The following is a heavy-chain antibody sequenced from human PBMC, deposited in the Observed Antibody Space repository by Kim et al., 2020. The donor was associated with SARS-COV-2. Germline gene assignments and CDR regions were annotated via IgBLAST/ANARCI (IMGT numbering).Heavy chain of an antibody. J-gene: IGHJ6*02. V-gene: IGHV3-23*01. CDR1: GFTFSSYA. Sequence: GGSLRLSCAASGFTFSSYAMSWVRQAPGKGLEWVSAISGSGGSTYYADSVKGRFTISRDNSKNTLYLQMNSLRAEDTAVYYCPKSNTRRDEEGYYYGMDVWGQGTTVTVSS. CDR3: PKSNTRRDEEGYYYGMDV. D-gene: IGHD6-6*01. CDR2: ISGSGGST.